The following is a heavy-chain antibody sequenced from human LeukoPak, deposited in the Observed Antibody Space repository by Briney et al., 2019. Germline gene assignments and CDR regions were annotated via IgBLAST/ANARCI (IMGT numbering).Heavy chain of an antibody. CDR2: IHHSGST. J-gene: IGHJ3*01. D-gene: IGHD6-6*01. Sequence: SEILSLTCAVYGGPFSGYFWSWIRQPPGKGLEWIGDIHHSGSTNSNPSLKSRLTMSIDTSKNQFSLKLNSVTAADTAIYYCARRANRANIAARQPAFDFWGEGTLVTVSS. V-gene: IGHV4-34*01. CDR3: ARRANRANIAARQPAFDF. CDR1: GGPFSGYF.